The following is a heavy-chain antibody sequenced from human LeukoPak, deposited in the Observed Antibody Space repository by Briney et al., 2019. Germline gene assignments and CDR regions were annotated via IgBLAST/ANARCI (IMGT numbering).Heavy chain of an antibody. D-gene: IGHD1-26*01. J-gene: IGHJ2*01. CDR2: ISSSGSGDNT. CDR1: GFTFSSYS. Sequence: GGSLRLSCAASGFTFSSYSMNWVRQAPGKGREWVSGISSSGSGDNTYYADSVKGRFTISRDSSKNTLFLHMNTLRAEDTAIYYCAKDRTVGASYWYFDLWGRGTLVTVSS. CDR3: AKDRTVGASYWYFDL. V-gene: IGHV3-23*01.